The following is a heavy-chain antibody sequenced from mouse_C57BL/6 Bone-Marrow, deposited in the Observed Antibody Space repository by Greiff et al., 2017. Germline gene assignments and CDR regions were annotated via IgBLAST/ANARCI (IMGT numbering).Heavy chain of an antibody. CDR1: GYTFTSYG. V-gene: IGHV1-81*01. CDR3: ARGDLAWLAY. J-gene: IGHJ3*01. CDR2: IYPSSGNT. Sequence: VQLQQSGAELARPGASVKLSCKASGYTFTSYGISWVKQRTGQGLEWIGEIYPSSGNTYYNETFKGKATLTADKSSSTAYMELRSLTSEDSAVXFSARGDLAWLAYWGKGTLVTVS.